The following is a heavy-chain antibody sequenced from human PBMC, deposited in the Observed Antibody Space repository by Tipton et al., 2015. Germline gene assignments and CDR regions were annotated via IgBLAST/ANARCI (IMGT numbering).Heavy chain of an antibody. Sequence: LRLSCSVSGGSVSSANYYWSWIRQPPGKGLEWMGYISYSGSTHYNPSLKSRVSISLDTSKNHFSLSLTSVTAADTAIYYCARDLEHGMDVWGQGTTVTVSS. D-gene: IGHD5-24*01. CDR1: GGSVSSANYY. CDR2: ISYSGST. CDR3: ARDLEHGMDV. V-gene: IGHV4-61*03. J-gene: IGHJ6*02.